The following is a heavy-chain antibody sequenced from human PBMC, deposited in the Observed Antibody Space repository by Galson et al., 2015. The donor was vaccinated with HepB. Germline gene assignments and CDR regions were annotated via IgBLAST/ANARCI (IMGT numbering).Heavy chain of an antibody. CDR2: ISSSSSTI. CDR1: GFSFSVYV. V-gene: IGHV3-48*02. J-gene: IGHJ4*02. CDR3: ARDSIRFLGWLPPFDY. Sequence: SLRLSCAASGFSFSVYVRNWLRRAPGKGLEWVSYISSSSSTIYYAESVKGRFTISRDNAKNSLYLQMNSLRDEDTAVYYCARDSIRFLGWLPPFDYWGQGTLVTVSS. D-gene: IGHD3-3*01.